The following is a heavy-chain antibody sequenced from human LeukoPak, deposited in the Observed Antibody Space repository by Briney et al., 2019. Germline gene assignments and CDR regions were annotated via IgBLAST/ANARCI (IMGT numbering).Heavy chain of an antibody. V-gene: IGHV3-7*01. Sequence: GGSLRLSCAVSGFSFTDYWMSWVRQAPGKGLEWVANIKQDGSEKYYVDSVKGRFTISRDNAKSSLSLQMNSLRAEDTAVYYCASRVLTRYYFPFWGQGTLVTVSS. D-gene: IGHD4/OR15-4a*01. J-gene: IGHJ4*02. CDR1: GFSFTDYW. CDR2: IKQDGSEK. CDR3: ASRVLTRYYFPF.